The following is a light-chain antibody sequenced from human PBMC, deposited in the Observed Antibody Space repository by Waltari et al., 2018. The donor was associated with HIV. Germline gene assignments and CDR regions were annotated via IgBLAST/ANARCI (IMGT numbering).Light chain of an antibody. CDR1: NSTVGKTY. V-gene: IGLV1-47*01. CDR3: ASWDDALSSWL. CDR2: RND. J-gene: IGLJ6*01. Sequence: QSGLRQPPSTSRPPGQRVVISCSGSNSTVGKTYVSWFQQLPGAAPRLLIYRNDRRPSGVPDRFTAAKSGSSASLVISGLRSDDEAEYFCASWDDALSSWLFGGGTKLTVL.